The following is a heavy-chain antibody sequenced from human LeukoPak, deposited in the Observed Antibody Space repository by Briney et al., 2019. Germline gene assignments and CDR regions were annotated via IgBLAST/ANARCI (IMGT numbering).Heavy chain of an antibody. CDR2: ISWNSGSM. CDR3: ARVGYYDFWSGLIPHTYYMDV. Sequence: TGGSLRLSCAASGFTFDDYAMHWVRQAPGKGLEWVSGISWNSGSMDYADSVKGRFTISRDNAKNSLYLQMNSLRAEDTAIYYCARVGYYDFWSGLIPHTYYMDVWGKGTTVTVSS. J-gene: IGHJ6*03. D-gene: IGHD3-3*01. CDR1: GFTFDDYA. V-gene: IGHV3-9*01.